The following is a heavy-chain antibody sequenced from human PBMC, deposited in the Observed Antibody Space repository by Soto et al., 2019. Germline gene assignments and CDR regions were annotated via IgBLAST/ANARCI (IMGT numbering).Heavy chain of an antibody. CDR1: GFTFSRSA. Sequence: QVQLVESGGGVVQPGRSLRLSCAASGFTFSRSAMHWVRQAPGKGLEWVTFISYDGSNKYYAVSVKGRITISRDNSKTPLHLQTTSLSAEDTAVYYCAREGGRIAVGGALDRWGQGTLVTVSS. V-gene: IGHV3-30-3*01. CDR2: ISYDGSNK. CDR3: AREGGRIAVGGALDR. D-gene: IGHD6-19*01. J-gene: IGHJ5*02.